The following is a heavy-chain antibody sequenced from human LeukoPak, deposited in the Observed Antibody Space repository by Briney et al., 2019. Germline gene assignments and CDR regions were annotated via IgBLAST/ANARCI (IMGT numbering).Heavy chain of an antibody. CDR1: GFTFSSYA. CDR3: AKDRLYGSGSYYFDY. Sequence: GGSLRLSCAASGFTFSSYAMSWVRQAPGKGLEWVSTISGSGGSTYYADSVKGRFTISRDNSKNTLYLQMNSLRAEDTAVYYCAKDRLYGSGSYYFDYWGQGTLVTVAS. J-gene: IGHJ4*02. D-gene: IGHD3-10*01. V-gene: IGHV3-23*01. CDR2: ISGSGGST.